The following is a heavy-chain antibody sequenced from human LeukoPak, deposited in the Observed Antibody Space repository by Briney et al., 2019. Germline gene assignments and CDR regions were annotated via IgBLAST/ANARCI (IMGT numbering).Heavy chain of an antibody. V-gene: IGHV4-61*02. CDR1: GDSISSGSYY. D-gene: IGHD1-1*01. CDR2: IYTSGST. Sequence: TSETLSLTCTVSGDSISSGSYYWSWIRQPAGKGLEWVGRIYTSGSTNYNPSLKSRVTISVDTSKNQFSLKLSSVTAADTAVYYCARQGQHYYYGMDVWGQGTTVTVSS. CDR3: ARQGQHYYYGMDV. J-gene: IGHJ6*02.